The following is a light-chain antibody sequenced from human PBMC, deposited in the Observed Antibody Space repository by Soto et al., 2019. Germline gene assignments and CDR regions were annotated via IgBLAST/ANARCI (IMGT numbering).Light chain of an antibody. CDR3: SSYAGSDNPYV. J-gene: IGLJ1*01. V-gene: IGLV2-8*01. Sequence: QSVLTQPASASGSPGQSVTISCTGTSSDVGGYDYVSWYQQHPGKAPKLMIYEVTKRPLGVPDRFSGSKSGNTASLTVSGLQAEDEADYYCSSYAGSDNPYVFGTGTKVTVL. CDR1: SSDVGGYDY. CDR2: EVT.